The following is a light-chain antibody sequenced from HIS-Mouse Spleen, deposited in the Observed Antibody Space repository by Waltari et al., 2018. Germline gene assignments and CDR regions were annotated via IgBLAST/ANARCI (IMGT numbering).Light chain of an antibody. J-gene: IGLJ1*01. V-gene: IGLV1-44*01. CDR1: SSNIGSNT. CDR3: AAWDDSLNGNYV. Sequence: QSVLTQPPSASGTPGQRVTISCSGSSSNIGSNTVNCYQQLPGTAPKLLIYSNNQRPSWVPDRFSGSKSGTSASLAISGLQSEDEADYYCAAWDDSLNGNYVFGTGTKVTVL. CDR2: SNN.